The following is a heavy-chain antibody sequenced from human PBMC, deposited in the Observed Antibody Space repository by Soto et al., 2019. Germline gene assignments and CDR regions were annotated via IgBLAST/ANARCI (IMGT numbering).Heavy chain of an antibody. CDR3: ARGIPPLQLWSGYPSPYYYYYMDV. V-gene: IGHV4-34*01. CDR2: INHSGST. J-gene: IGHJ6*03. CDR1: GGSFSGYY. D-gene: IGHD3-3*01. Sequence: SETLSLTCAVYGGSFSGYYWSWIRQPPGKGLEWIGEINHSGSTNYNPSLKSRVTISVETSKNQFSLKLGSVTAADTGGYYWARGIPPLQLWSGYPSPYYYYYMDVWGKGTTVTVSS.